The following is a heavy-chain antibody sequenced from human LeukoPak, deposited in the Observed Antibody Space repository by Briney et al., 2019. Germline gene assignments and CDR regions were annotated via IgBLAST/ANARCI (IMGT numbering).Heavy chain of an antibody. CDR1: GFIFSSYG. D-gene: IGHD6-13*01. CDR3: ARAESTWYSDLDY. CDR2: IWDYRSNK. J-gene: IGHJ4*02. V-gene: IGHV3-33*01. Sequence: PGGSLRLSCAASGFIFSSYGMHWVRQAPGKGLEWVAIIWDYRSNKYYADSVKGRFTISRDNSKNTLYLQMNSLRAEDTAVYYCARAESTWYSDLDYWGQGTMVTVCS.